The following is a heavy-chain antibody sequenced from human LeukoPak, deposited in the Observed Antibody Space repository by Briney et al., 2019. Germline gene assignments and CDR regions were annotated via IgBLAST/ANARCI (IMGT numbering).Heavy chain of an antibody. CDR1: GFDFSWYG. CDR2: ISHDGSRE. CDR3: ASSHAVAYAMDV. J-gene: IGHJ6*02. D-gene: IGHD4-23*01. Sequence: GRSLRLSCAASGFDFSWYGMHWVRQTPGKGLEWLTTISHDGSREFYADSVRGRFNVSRDNSINTLNLQMNSLRPEDTAVYFCASSHAVAYAMDVWGQGTTVIVSS. V-gene: IGHV3-30*03.